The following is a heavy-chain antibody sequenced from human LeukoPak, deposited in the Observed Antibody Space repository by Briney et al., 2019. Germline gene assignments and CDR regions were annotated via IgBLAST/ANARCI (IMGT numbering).Heavy chain of an antibody. CDR1: GFTFDEFA. CDR2: ISGDGATK. V-gene: IGHV3-43*02. Sequence: PGGSLRLSCAASGFTFDEFAMHWVRQAPGKGLEWVSLISGDGATKDYAASVQDRFTISRNNKKNFQYLQINNLGTEDTALFYCAKDLSWTFDALNIWGQGTLVTVSS. J-gene: IGHJ3*02. D-gene: IGHD3/OR15-3a*01. CDR3: AKDLSWTFDALNI.